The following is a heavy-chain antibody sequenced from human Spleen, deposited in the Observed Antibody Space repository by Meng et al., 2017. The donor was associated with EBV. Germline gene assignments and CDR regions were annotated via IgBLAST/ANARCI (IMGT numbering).Heavy chain of an antibody. D-gene: IGHD3-10*01. V-gene: IGHV1-69*01. J-gene: IGHJ4*02. CDR1: GVAFRYSA. Sequence: GQVVQPVACVKKPGSSLQVSCNASGVAFRYSAISWVRQAPGQGLEWMGGLIPDFGTPDYAPNYQDRVTITADESTSTAYMELNSLTTEDTAIYYCARESGRGYTPDFWGQGTLVTVSS. CDR3: ARESGRGYTPDF. CDR2: LIPDFGTP.